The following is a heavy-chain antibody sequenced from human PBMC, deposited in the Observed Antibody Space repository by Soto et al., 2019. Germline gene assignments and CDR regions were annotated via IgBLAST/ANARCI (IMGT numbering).Heavy chain of an antibody. V-gene: IGHV3-7*01. CDR1: GITFSRCL. D-gene: IGHD4-17*01. CDR2: ISQDGTDT. CDR3: ARDPLSYGDYAQTYWYFDL. Sequence: GSLRLSCGASGITFSRCLMSWVRQAPGKGLEWVASISQDGTDTDYVDSVKGRFAISRDNPKNSLYLQMNSLRADDTAVYYCARDPLSYGDYAQTYWYFDLWGRGTRVTVPS. J-gene: IGHJ2*01.